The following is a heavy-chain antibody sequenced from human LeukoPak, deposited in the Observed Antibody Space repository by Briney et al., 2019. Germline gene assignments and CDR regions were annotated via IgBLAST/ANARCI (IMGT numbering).Heavy chain of an antibody. V-gene: IGHV1-2*02. J-gene: IGHJ5*02. D-gene: IGHD3-10*01. Sequence: ASVKVSCKASGYTFTGYYIHWVRQAPGQGLEWMGWISPKSGGTNYAQKFQGRVTMTRDTSISTAYMELTRLRSDDTAVYYCARDSGTTGEVKFDPWGQGTLVTVSS. CDR1: GYTFTGYY. CDR2: ISPKSGGT. CDR3: ARDSGTTGEVKFDP.